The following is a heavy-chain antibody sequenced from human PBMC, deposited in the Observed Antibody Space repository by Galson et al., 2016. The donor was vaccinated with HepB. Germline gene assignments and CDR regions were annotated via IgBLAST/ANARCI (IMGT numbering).Heavy chain of an antibody. CDR1: GGSINSGGYY. V-gene: IGHV4-31*03. J-gene: IGHJ5*02. CDR3: ARAYSGSYCFDP. Sequence: TLSLTCSVSGGSINSGGYYWSWIRHHPGKGLEWIGYISYSGSTYYNPSLRSRVTISIDTSKNQFSPNLSSMTAADTAVYYCARAYSGSYCFDPWGQGSLVTVSS. CDR2: ISYSGST. D-gene: IGHD1-26*01.